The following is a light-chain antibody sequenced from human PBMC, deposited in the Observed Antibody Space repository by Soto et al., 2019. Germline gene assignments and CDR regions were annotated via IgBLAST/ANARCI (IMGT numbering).Light chain of an antibody. J-gene: IGLJ2*01. CDR2: EVS. Sequence: QSALTQPASVSGSPGQSITISCTGTSSDVGSYNLVSWYQQHPGKAPKLMIYEVSKRPSGVSNRFSGSKSGNTASLTISGLQAEDEAEYYCCSYAGSRVVFSGGTKLTVL. V-gene: IGLV2-23*02. CDR1: SSDVGSYNL. CDR3: CSYAGSRVV.